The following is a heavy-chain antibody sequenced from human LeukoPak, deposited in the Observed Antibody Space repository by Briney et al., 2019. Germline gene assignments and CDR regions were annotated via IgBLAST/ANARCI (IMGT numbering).Heavy chain of an antibody. J-gene: IGHJ4*02. Sequence: GGSLRLSCAASGFTFSSHWVAWLRQAPEKGLEWVANIKQDGSEVYYVDSVKGRFTISRDNAKNSLYLQMNSLRAEDTAVYFCARWRTSNWSEFDYWGQGTLVTVSS. CDR1: GFTFSSHW. CDR2: IKQDGSEV. CDR3: ARWRTSNWSEFDY. D-gene: IGHD6-13*01. V-gene: IGHV3-7*05.